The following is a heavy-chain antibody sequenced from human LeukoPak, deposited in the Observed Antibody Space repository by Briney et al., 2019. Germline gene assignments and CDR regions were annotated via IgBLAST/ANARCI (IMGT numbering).Heavy chain of an antibody. D-gene: IGHD3-3*01. V-gene: IGHV3-23*01. CDR2: ISGSGGST. Sequence: GGSLRLSCAASGFTFSSYAMSWVRQAPGKGLEWVSAISGSGGSTYYADSVKGRFTISRDNAKNSLYLQMNSLRAEDTAVYYCASCREPSYYYDFWSGYAANGMDVWGQGTTVTVSS. CDR1: GFTFSSYA. CDR3: ASCREPSYYYDFWSGYAANGMDV. J-gene: IGHJ6*02.